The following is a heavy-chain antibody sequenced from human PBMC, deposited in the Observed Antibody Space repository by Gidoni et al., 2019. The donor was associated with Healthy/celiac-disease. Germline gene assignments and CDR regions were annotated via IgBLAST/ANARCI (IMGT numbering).Heavy chain of an antibody. CDR2: IYWDDDK. Sequence: LEWLALIYWDDDKRYSPSLKSRLTITKDTSKNQVVLTMTNMDPVDTATYYCAHSQKLLLWFGEWDYFDYWGQGTLVTVSS. D-gene: IGHD3-10*01. V-gene: IGHV2-5*02. J-gene: IGHJ4*02. CDR3: AHSQKLLLWFGEWDYFDY.